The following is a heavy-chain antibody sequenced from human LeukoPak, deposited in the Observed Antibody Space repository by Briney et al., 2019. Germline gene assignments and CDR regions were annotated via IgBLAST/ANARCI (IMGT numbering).Heavy chain of an antibody. CDR1: GGSISGYY. CDR3: ARVSGGYYYMDV. J-gene: IGHJ6*03. D-gene: IGHD3-10*01. Sequence: PSETLSLTCTVSGGSISGYYWSWIRQPPGKGLEWIGYIYYSGSTNYNPSLKSRVTISVDTSKNQFSLKLSSVTAADTAVYYCARVSGGYYYMDVWGKGTTVTISS. CDR2: IYYSGST. V-gene: IGHV4-59*01.